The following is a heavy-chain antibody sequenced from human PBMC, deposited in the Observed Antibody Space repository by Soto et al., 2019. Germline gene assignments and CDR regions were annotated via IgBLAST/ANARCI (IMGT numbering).Heavy chain of an antibody. CDR3: ASSYYYDSSGYYGDYYYSGMDV. CDR1: GYTFTSYA. CDR2: INAGNGNT. V-gene: IGHV1-3*01. Sequence: QVQLVQSGAEVKKPGASVKVSCKASGYTFTSYAMHWVRQAPGQRLEWMGWINAGNGNTKYSQKFQGRVTITRDTSASTAYMELSSLRSEDTAVYYCASSYYYDSSGYYGDYYYSGMDVWGQGTTVTVSS. J-gene: IGHJ6*02. D-gene: IGHD3-22*01.